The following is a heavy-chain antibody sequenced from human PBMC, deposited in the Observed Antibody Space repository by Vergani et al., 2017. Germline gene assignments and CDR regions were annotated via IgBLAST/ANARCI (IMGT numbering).Heavy chain of an antibody. J-gene: IGHJ5*02. Sequence: QVQLVQSGAEVKKPGASVKVSCKASGYTFTGYYMHWVRQAPGQGLEWMGWINPKSGGTYSAQKFQGRVTLTRDTSISTVYMELSRLRSDDTAVYYCARDGNWNDGWFDPWGQGTLVTVSS. CDR2: INPKSGGT. V-gene: IGHV1-2*02. CDR1: GYTFTGYY. CDR3: ARDGNWNDGWFDP. D-gene: IGHD1-20*01.